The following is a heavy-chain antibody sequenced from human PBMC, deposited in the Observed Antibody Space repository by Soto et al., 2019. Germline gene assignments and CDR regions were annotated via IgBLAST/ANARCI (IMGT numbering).Heavy chain of an antibody. CDR2: ISAYNGDT. D-gene: IGHD2-21*02. V-gene: IGHV1-18*01. CDR1: GYTFTSYG. J-gene: IGHJ6*02. CDR3: ARVCGGDCHNGMDV. Sequence: ASVKVSCKASGYTFTSYGITWVRQAPGQGLEWMGWISAYNGDTKYSQTLQGRATMTTDTFTTTAYMKLRSLTPDDTAVYYCARVCGGDCHNGMDVWGQGTTVTVSS.